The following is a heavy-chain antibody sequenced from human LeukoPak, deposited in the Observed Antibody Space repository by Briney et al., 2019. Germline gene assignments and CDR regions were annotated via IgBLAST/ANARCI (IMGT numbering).Heavy chain of an antibody. V-gene: IGHV3-21*01. CDR1: GITFSGAW. Sequence: GGSLRLSCVVSGITFSGAWMSWGRQAPGKGLEWVSSISSSSSYIYYADSVKGRFTISRDNAKNSLYLQMNSLRAEDTAVYYCARDFDYFDYWGQGTLVTVSS. CDR3: ARDFDYFDY. J-gene: IGHJ4*02. CDR2: ISSSSSYI. D-gene: IGHD3-3*01.